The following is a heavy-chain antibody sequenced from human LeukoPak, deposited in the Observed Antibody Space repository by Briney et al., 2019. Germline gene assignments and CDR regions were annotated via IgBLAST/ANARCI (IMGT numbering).Heavy chain of an antibody. V-gene: IGHV3-48*03. CDR1: GFTFSSYE. D-gene: IGHD6-19*01. J-gene: IGHJ1*01. CDR2: ISSSGSTI. CDR3: ARGGKRALAGTRSPQYFQH. Sequence: GGSLRLSCAASGFTFSSYEMNWVRQAPGKGLEWVSYISSSGSTIYYADSVKGRFTISRDNSKNTLYLQMNSLRAEDTAVYYCARGGKRALAGTRSPQYFQHWGQGTLVTVSS.